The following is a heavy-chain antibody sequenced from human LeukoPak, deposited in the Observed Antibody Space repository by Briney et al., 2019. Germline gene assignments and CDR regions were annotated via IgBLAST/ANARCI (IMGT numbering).Heavy chain of an antibody. J-gene: IGHJ4*02. CDR3: MWHPTSGEFYFDY. D-gene: IGHD5-12*01. CDR1: GGTFSSYA. Sequence: SVKVSCKASGGTFSSYALSWVRQAPGQGLEWMGRIIPIIQITNYAQNFQGRVTFTADKSTTTAYMELSSLRSEDTAVYYCMWHPTSGEFYFDYWGQGTLVTVSS. CDR2: IIPIIQIT. V-gene: IGHV1-69*04.